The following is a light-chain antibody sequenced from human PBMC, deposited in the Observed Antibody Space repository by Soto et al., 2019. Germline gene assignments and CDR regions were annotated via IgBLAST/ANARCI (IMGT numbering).Light chain of an antibody. CDR2: GAS. Sequence: EIAMTQSPATLSVSPGERATLSCRASQSVNSNLAWYQQKPGQAPRLLIYGASTRATGIPARFSGSGSGTEVTVTISSLQSEDCAVYYFQQYNNWPLTFGGGTKVEIK. J-gene: IGKJ4*01. V-gene: IGKV3-15*01. CDR1: QSVNSN. CDR3: QQYNNWPLT.